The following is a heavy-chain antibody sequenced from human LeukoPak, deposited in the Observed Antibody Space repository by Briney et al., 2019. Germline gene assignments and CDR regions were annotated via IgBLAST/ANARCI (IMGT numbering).Heavy chain of an antibody. CDR3: AATADYDFLN. V-gene: IGHV1-18*04. D-gene: IGHD3-3*01. CDR1: GYTFTGYY. CDR2: ISAYNGNT. J-gene: IGHJ4*02. Sequence: GASVKVSCKASGYTFTGYYMHWVRQAPGQGLEWMGWISAYNGNTNYAQKLQGRVTMTTDTSTSTAYMELRSLRSDDTAVYYCAATADYDFLNWGQGTLVTVSS.